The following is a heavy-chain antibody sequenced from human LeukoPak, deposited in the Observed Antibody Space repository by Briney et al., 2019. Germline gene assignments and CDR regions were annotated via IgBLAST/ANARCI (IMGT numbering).Heavy chain of an antibody. Sequence: GRSLRLSCAASGFTFSSYGMHWVRQAPGKGLEWVAVISYDGSNKYYADSVKGRFTISRDNSKNTLCLQMNSLRAEDTAVYYCAKDEVGSNGNWFDPWGQGTLVTVSS. V-gene: IGHV3-30*18. CDR3: AKDEVGSNGNWFDP. J-gene: IGHJ5*02. D-gene: IGHD1-26*01. CDR1: GFTFSSYG. CDR2: ISYDGSNK.